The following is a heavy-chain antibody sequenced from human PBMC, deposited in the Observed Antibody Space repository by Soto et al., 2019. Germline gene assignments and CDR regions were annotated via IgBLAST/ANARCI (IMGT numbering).Heavy chain of an antibody. CDR1: GFTFSSYA. D-gene: IGHD3-3*01. CDR3: AKARAPSYYVLWSGYYAGYYFDY. J-gene: IGHJ4*02. CDR2: ISGSGGST. V-gene: IGHV3-23*01. Sequence: EVQLLESGGGLVQPGGSLRLSCAASGFTFSSYAMSWVRQAPGKGLEWVSAISGSGGSTYYADSVKGRFTISRDNSKNPMYLQMKGLRAEDTAVYYCAKARAPSYYVLWSGYYAGYYFDYLGQGTLVTVSS.